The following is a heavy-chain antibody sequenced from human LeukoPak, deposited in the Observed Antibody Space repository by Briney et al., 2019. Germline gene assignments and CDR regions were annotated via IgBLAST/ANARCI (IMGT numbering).Heavy chain of an antibody. V-gene: IGHV3-23*01. CDR2: ISGSGGRT. J-gene: IGHJ4*02. CDR3: AKPATYYDILTGYDY. Sequence: GGSLRLSCAASGFTFSSYAMSWVRQAPGKGLEWVSAISGSGGRTDYADSVKGRFTISRDNSKNSLYLQMISLRAEDTALYYCAKPATYYDILTGYDYWGQGTMVTVSS. CDR1: GFTFSSYA. D-gene: IGHD3-9*01.